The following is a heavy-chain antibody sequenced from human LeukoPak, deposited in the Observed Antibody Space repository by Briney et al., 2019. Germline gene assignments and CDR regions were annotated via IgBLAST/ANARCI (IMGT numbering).Heavy chain of an antibody. CDR3: ARGSGNSESPRRSLGLYYFDY. CDR2: VDHTGST. Sequence: PSETLSLTCTVSDDSITMYYWTWIRQPPGKGLEWIGYVDHTGSTKFNPSLNGRVSISRDTSNNFFSLRLRSVTAADTAVYYCARGSGNSESPRRSLGLYYFDYWGQGTLVTVSS. CDR1: DDSITMYY. V-gene: IGHV4-59*01. J-gene: IGHJ4*02. D-gene: IGHD3-16*01.